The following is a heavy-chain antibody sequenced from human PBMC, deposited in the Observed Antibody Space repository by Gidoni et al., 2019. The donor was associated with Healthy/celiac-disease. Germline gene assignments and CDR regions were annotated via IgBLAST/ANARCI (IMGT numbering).Heavy chain of an antibody. D-gene: IGHD6-6*01. CDR2: INSNSGGT. CDR1: GYTFTGYY. Sequence: QVQLVQSGAEVKKPGASVKVSCKASGYTFTGYYMTWVRQAPGQGLEWRGWINSNSGGTNYAQKFQGRVTMTRDTSISTAYMELSRLRSDDTVVYYCARDEYSSSSYPDYWGQGTLVTVSS. V-gene: IGHV1-2*02. CDR3: ARDEYSSSSYPDY. J-gene: IGHJ4*02.